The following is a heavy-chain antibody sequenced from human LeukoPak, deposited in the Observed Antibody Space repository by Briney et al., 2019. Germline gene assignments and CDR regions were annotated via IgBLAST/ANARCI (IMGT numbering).Heavy chain of an antibody. CDR3: AAARGGDCYSHWDY. J-gene: IGHJ4*02. D-gene: IGHD2-21*02. CDR2: IVVGSGNT. CDR1: GFTFTSSA. V-gene: IGHV1-58*01. Sequence: GTSVKVSCKASGFTFTSSAVQWVRQARGQRLEWIGWIVVGSGNTNYAQKFQERVTITRDMSTSTAYMELSSLRSEDTAVYYCAAARGGDCYSHWDYWGQGTLVTVSS.